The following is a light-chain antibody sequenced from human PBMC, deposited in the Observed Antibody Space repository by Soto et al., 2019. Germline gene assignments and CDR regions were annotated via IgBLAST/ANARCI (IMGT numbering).Light chain of an antibody. CDR2: EVS. J-gene: IGKJ5*01. Sequence: IQLTQFPSSLSASVGDRVTMTVRASQGVSSHLAWHQQKPGKAPKLLIYEVSTLQSGVPSRFSGSGSGTDFTLTISSLQPEDFATYYCQHLNGYPITFGQGTRLEI. CDR3: QHLNGYPIT. V-gene: IGKV1-9*01. CDR1: QGVSSH.